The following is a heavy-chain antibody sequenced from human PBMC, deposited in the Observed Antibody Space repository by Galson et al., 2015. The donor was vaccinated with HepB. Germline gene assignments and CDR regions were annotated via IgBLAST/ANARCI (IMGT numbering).Heavy chain of an antibody. V-gene: IGHV3-23*01. D-gene: IGHD3-22*01. Sequence: SLRLSCAASGFTFSSYAMSWVRQAPGKGLEWVSAISGSGGSTYYADSVKGRFTISRDNSKNTLYLQMNSLRAEDTAVYYCAKAPSSDSSGYYWVYFDYWGQGTLVTVSS. CDR3: AKAPSSDSSGYYWVYFDY. CDR2: ISGSGGST. CDR1: GFTFSSYA. J-gene: IGHJ4*02.